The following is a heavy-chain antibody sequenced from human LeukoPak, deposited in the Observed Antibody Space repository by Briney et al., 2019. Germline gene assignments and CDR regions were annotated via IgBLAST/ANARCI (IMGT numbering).Heavy chain of an antibody. V-gene: IGHV4-34*01. CDR3: ARLSIPEARYYYYMDV. Sequence: SETLSLTCAVYGGSFSGYYWSWIRQPPGKGLEWIGEINHSGSTNYNPSLKSRVTISVDTSKNQFSLKLSSVTVADTAVYYCARLSIPEARYYYYMDVWGKGTTVTVSS. J-gene: IGHJ6*03. D-gene: IGHD2-21*01. CDR2: INHSGST. CDR1: GGSFSGYY.